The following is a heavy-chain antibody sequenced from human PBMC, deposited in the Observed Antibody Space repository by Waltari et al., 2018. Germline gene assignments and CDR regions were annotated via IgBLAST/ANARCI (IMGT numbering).Heavy chain of an antibody. J-gene: IGHJ4*02. CDR1: GGSISSYY. CDR3: ARGDYGSGSYYLGYYYFDY. Sequence: VQLQESGPGLVKPSETLSLTCTVSGGSISSYYWSWIRQPPGKGLEWIGYIYYSGSTNYNPSLKSRVTISVDTSKNQFSLKLSSVTAADTAVYYCARGDYGSGSYYLGYYYFDYWGQGTLVTVSS. V-gene: IGHV4-59*01. CDR2: IYYSGST. D-gene: IGHD3-10*01.